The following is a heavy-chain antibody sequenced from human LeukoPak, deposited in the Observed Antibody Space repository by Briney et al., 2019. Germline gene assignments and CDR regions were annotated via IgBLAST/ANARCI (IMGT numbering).Heavy chain of an antibody. Sequence: GGSLRLSCVASGFTFGNYAIHWVRQAPGKGLEYVSGISSNGGSTDYANSVKGRFTISRDNSKNTLYLQMGSLRAEDMAVYYCAIGQTVPPDYFDYWGQGTLVTVSS. CDR1: GFTFGNYA. V-gene: IGHV3-64*01. J-gene: IGHJ4*02. D-gene: IGHD4-11*01. CDR2: ISSNGGST. CDR3: AIGQTVPPDYFDY.